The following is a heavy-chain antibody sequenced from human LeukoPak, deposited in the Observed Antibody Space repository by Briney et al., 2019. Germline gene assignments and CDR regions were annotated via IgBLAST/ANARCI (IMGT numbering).Heavy chain of an antibody. Sequence: GASVKVSCKASGGTFSSYAISWVRQAPGQGLEWMGGFDPEDGETIYAQKFQGRVTMTEDTSTDTAYMELSSLRSEDTAVYYCASRYYYDSSGPGAFDIWGQGTMVTVSS. CDR3: ASRYYYDSSGPGAFDI. V-gene: IGHV1-24*01. J-gene: IGHJ3*02. D-gene: IGHD3-22*01. CDR2: FDPEDGET. CDR1: GGTFSSYA.